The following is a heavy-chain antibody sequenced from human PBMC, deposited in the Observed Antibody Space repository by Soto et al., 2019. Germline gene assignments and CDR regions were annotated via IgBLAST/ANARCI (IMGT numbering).Heavy chain of an antibody. CDR3: ARDGVDIVATIQLDY. V-gene: IGHV3-30-3*01. Sequence: QVQLVESGGGVVQPGRSLRLSCAASGFTFNNYAMHWVRQAPGKGLEWVAVISYDGSNKYYADSVKGRFTISRDNSKNTLYLQMNSLRAEDTVVYYCARDGVDIVATIQLDYWGQGTLVTVSS. CDR1: GFTFNNYA. J-gene: IGHJ4*02. D-gene: IGHD5-12*01. CDR2: ISYDGSNK.